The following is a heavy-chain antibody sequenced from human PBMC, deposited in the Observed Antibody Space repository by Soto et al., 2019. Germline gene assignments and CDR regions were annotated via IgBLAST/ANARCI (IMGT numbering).Heavy chain of an antibody. CDR1: GGSISSGDYY. V-gene: IGHV4-30-4*01. Sequence: SETLSLTCTVSGGSISSGDYYWSWIRQPPGKGLEWIGYIYYSGSTYYNPSLKSRVTISVDTSKNQFSLKLSSVTAADTAVYYCARDAWYYDSSGSNWFDPWGQGTLVTVSS. CDR3: ARDAWYYDSSGSNWFDP. CDR2: IYYSGST. J-gene: IGHJ5*02. D-gene: IGHD3-22*01.